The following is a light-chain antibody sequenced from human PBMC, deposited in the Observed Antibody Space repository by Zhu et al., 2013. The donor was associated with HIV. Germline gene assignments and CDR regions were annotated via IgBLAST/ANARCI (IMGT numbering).Light chain of an antibody. CDR2: WAS. J-gene: IGKJ4*01. CDR1: QSVLYSSNNKNY. Sequence: DIVMTQSPDSLAVSLGERATINCKSSQSVLYSSNNKNYLAWYQQNPGQPPKLLIYWASTRESGVPDRFSGSGSGTEFTLTISSMQPDDFATYYCQQYSAYYMTFGGGT. CDR3: QQYSAYYMT. V-gene: IGKV4-1*01.